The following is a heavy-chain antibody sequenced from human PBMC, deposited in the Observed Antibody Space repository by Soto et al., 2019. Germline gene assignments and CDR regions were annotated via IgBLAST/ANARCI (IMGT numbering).Heavy chain of an antibody. CDR3: ATYYCAREGSSGWPCDY. D-gene: IGHD6-19*01. Sequence: QVQLVQSGAEVKKPGASVKVSCKTSGFTFTSYCMHWVRQAPGQGLEWMGIINPSGGGTSYAQKFQGRVTMTRDTSTSTAYKEMSSLRYEDTAMYYCATYYCAREGSSGWPCDYWGQGTLVTVSS. CDR2: INPSGGGT. J-gene: IGHJ4*02. CDR1: GFTFTSYC. V-gene: IGHV1-46*01.